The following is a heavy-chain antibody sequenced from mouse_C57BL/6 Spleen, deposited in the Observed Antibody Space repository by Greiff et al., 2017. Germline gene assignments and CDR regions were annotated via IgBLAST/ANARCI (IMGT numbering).Heavy chain of an antibody. V-gene: IGHV1-81*01. Sequence: QVQLQQSGAELARPGASVKLSCKASSYTFTSYGISWVKQRTGQGLEWIGEIYPRSGNTYYNEKFKGKATLTADKSSSTAYMELRSLTSEDSAVYFCARYTTVVATQGFDYWGQGTTLTVSS. CDR3: ARYTTVVATQGFDY. J-gene: IGHJ2*01. D-gene: IGHD1-1*01. CDR1: SYTFTSYG. CDR2: IYPRSGNT.